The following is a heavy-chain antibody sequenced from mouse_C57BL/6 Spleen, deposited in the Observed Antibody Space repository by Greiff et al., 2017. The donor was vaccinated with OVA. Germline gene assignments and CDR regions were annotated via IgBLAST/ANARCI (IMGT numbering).Heavy chain of an antibody. V-gene: IGHV5-12*01. Sequence: EVQVVESGGGLVQPGGSLKLSCAASGFTFSDYYMYWVRQTPEKRLEWVAYISNGGGSTYYPDTVKGRFTISRDNAKNTLYLQMSRLKSEDTAMYYCARGEGNFPFDYWGQGTTLTVSS. CDR3: ARGEGNFPFDY. J-gene: IGHJ2*01. CDR2: ISNGGGST. D-gene: IGHD2-1*01. CDR1: GFTFSDYY.